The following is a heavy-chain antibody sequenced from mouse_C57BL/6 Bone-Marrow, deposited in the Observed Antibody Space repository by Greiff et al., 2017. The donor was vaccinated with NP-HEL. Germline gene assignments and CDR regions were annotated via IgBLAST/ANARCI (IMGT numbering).Heavy chain of an antibody. D-gene: IGHD1-1*01. CDR2: IDPEDGET. J-gene: IGHJ2*01. CDR3: AKSYYGTVYFDY. Sequence: EVRLQQSGAELVKPGASVKLSCTASGFNIKDYYMHWVKQRTEQGLEWIGRIDPEDGETKYAPKFQGKATITADTSSTTAYLQLSSLTSEDTAVYSCAKSYYGTVYFDYWGQGTTLTVSS. CDR1: GFNIKDYY. V-gene: IGHV14-2*01.